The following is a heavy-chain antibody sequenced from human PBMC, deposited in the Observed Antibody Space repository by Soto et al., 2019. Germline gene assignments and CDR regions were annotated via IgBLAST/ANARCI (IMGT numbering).Heavy chain of an antibody. Sequence: SETLSLTCTVSGGSISSYYWSWIRQPPGKGLEWIGYIYYSGSTNYNPSLKSRVTISVDTSKNQFSLKLSSVTAADTAVYYCARRVPHYGTGEYYYYYMDVWGKGTTVTVSS. J-gene: IGHJ6*03. CDR1: GGSISSYY. V-gene: IGHV4-59*08. D-gene: IGHD3-10*01. CDR2: IYYSGST. CDR3: ARRVPHYGTGEYYYYYMDV.